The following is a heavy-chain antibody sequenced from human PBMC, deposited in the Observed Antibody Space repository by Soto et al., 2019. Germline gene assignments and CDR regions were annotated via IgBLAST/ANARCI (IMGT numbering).Heavy chain of an antibody. D-gene: IGHD4-17*01. CDR2: FDPEDGET. Sequence: ASVKVSCKVSGYTLTELSMHWVRQAPGKGLEWMGGFDPEDGETIYAQKFQGRVTMTEDTSTDTAYMELSSLRSEDTAVYYCATHDYGDYGLDYWGQGTLVTVS. J-gene: IGHJ4*02. CDR1: GYTLTELS. CDR3: ATHDYGDYGLDY. V-gene: IGHV1-24*01.